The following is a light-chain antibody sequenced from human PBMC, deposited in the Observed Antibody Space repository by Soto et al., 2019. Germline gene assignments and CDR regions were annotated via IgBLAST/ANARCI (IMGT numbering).Light chain of an antibody. CDR3: QHYNSYSEA. J-gene: IGKJ1*01. V-gene: IGKV1-5*03. CDR1: QSISSW. CDR2: KAS. Sequence: IQITQSPSTLSATVGDRVTITCRASQSISSWLAWYQQKPGTAPKLLIYKASSLESGVPSRFSGSGSGTEFTLTISSLQPDDFATYYCQHYNSYSEAFGQGTKVDI.